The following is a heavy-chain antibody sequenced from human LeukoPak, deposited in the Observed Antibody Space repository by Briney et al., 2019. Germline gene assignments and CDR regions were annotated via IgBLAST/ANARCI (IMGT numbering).Heavy chain of an antibody. CDR2: IYYSGSGST. J-gene: IGHJ4*02. Sequence: RPSETLSLTCTVSGDSISSRSWSWIRQPPGEGLEWIGYIYYSGSGSTTYNPSLKSRVTISADTSKNQFSLKLSSLTAADTAVYYCARQYYSDRSGYYAHYDFWSQGTLVTVSS. CDR3: ARQYYSDRSGYYAHYDF. D-gene: IGHD3-22*01. CDR1: GDSISSRS. V-gene: IGHV4-59*11.